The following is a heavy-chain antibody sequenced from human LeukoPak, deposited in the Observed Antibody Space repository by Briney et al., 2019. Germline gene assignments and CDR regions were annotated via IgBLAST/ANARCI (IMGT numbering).Heavy chain of an antibody. Sequence: GGSLRLSCAASGFTFSDYYMSWIRQAPGKGLGWVSDISSSGSTIYYADSVKGRFTISRDNAKNSLYLQMNSLRAEDTAVYYCARGGYYGSGSERVLKYYFDYWGQGTLVTVSS. CDR3: ARGGYYGSGSERVLKYYFDY. V-gene: IGHV3-11*04. D-gene: IGHD3-10*01. CDR1: GFTFSDYY. CDR2: ISSSGSTI. J-gene: IGHJ4*02.